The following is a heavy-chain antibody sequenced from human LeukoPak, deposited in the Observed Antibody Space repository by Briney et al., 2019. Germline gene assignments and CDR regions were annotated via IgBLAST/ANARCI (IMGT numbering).Heavy chain of an antibody. V-gene: IGHV3-53*01. CDR3: ARGSLERGTGYFDI. J-gene: IGHJ3*02. CDR1: GFTVRSNY. Sequence: GGSLRLSCAASGFTVRSNYMTWVRQAPGKGLEWVSVLYSGGTTYYTDSVKGRFTISRDNSKNTLYLEMNSLRVEDTAVYYCARGSLERGTGYFDIWGQGTMVTV. D-gene: IGHD1/OR15-1a*01. CDR2: LYSGGTT.